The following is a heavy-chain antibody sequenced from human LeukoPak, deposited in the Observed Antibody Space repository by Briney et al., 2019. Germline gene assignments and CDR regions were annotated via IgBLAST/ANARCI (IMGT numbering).Heavy chain of an antibody. CDR3: ATGTLAIEAFDI. J-gene: IGHJ3*02. Sequence: TSETLSLTCTVSGGSISSSSYYWGWIRQPPGKGLEWNGSIYYSGSTYYNPSLKSRVTISVDTSKNQFSPKLSSVTAADTAVYYCATGTLAIEAFDIWGQGTMVTVSS. D-gene: IGHD3-10*01. V-gene: IGHV4-39*01. CDR2: IYYSGST. CDR1: GGSISSSSYY.